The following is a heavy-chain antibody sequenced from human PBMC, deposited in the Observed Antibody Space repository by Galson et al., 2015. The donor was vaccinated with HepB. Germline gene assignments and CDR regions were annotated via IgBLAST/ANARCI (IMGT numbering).Heavy chain of an antibody. CDR1: GYTFTSYY. Sequence: SVKVSCKASGYTFTSYYMHWVRQAPGQGLEWMGIINPSGGSTSYAQKFQGRVTMTRDTSTSTVYMELSSLRSEDTAAYYCARDRDYYDSSGHYQEAFDIWGQGTMVTVSS. CDR2: INPSGGST. D-gene: IGHD3-22*01. CDR3: ARDRDYYDSSGHYQEAFDI. J-gene: IGHJ3*02. V-gene: IGHV1-46*01.